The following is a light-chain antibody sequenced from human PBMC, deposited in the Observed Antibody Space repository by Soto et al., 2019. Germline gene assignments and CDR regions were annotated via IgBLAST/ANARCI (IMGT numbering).Light chain of an antibody. J-gene: IGKJ5*01. Sequence: DIQFTQSPSFLFATVGDRVTITFRASQGISSYLAWYQQKPGKAPKLLIYAASTLQSGVPSRFSGSGSGTEFTLTISRLQPEDFATYYCQQLNSYPITFGQGTRLEIK. CDR3: QQLNSYPIT. V-gene: IGKV1-9*01. CDR1: QGISSY. CDR2: AAS.